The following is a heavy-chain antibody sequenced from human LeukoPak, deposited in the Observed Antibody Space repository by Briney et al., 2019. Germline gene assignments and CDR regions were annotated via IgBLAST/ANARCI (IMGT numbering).Heavy chain of an antibody. V-gene: IGHV4-34*01. CDR2: IYYSGST. J-gene: IGHJ4*02. CDR3: AKLSSNWYFDS. D-gene: IGHD1-1*01. CDR1: GGSFSGYY. Sequence: SETLSLTCAVYGGSFSGYYWSWIRQPPGEGLEWIGSIYYSGSTYYNPSLKSRVTISVDTSKNQFSLSLSVVAAADTAVYYCAKLSSNWYFDSWGRGTLVTVSS.